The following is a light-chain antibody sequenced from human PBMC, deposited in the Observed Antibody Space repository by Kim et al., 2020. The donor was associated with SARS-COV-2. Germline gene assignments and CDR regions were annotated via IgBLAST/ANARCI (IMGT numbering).Light chain of an antibody. CDR3: QQYGRSPRVT. J-gene: IGKJ4*01. Sequence: PAERATLSCRASQSVSSTNLAWYQQKPGQPPSLLIYGASIRATGIPYRFSGSGSGTVFTLTITRLEAEDFAVYYCQQYGRSPRVTFGGGTKVDIK. CDR1: QSVSSTN. V-gene: IGKV3-20*01. CDR2: GAS.